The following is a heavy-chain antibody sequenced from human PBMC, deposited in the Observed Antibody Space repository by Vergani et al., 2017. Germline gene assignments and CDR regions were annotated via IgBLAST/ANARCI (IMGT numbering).Heavy chain of an antibody. J-gene: IGHJ4*02. Sequence: EVQLVESGGGLVKPGRSLRLSCTASGFTFGDYAMSWFRQAPGKGLEWVSSISSSSSYIYYADSVKGRFTISRDNAKNSLYLQLNSLRAEDTAVYYCASWADYQFDYWGQGTLVTVSS. V-gene: IGHV3-21*01. CDR1: GFTFGDYA. CDR2: ISSSSSYI. CDR3: ASWADYQFDY. D-gene: IGHD4-11*01.